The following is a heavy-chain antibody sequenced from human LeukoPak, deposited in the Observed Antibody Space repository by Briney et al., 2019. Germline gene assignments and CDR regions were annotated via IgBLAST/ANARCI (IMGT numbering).Heavy chain of an antibody. CDR2: IYHSGST. D-gene: IGHD4-17*01. V-gene: IGHV4-30-2*01. Sequence: SQTLSLTCAVSGGSISSGGYSWSWIRQPPGKGLEWIGYIYHSGSTYYNPSLKSRVTISVDRSENQFSLKLSSVTAADTAVYYCARGGDYGDYHFDYWGQGTLVTVSS. J-gene: IGHJ4*02. CDR1: GGSISSGGYS. CDR3: ARGGDYGDYHFDY.